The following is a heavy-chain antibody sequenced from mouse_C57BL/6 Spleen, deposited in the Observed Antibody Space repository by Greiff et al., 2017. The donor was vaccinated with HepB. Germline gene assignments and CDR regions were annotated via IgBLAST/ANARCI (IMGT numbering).Heavy chain of an antibody. J-gene: IGHJ1*03. CDR1: GYTFTSYT. V-gene: IGHV1-4*01. D-gene: IGHD1-1*02. Sequence: QVQLQQSGAELARPGASVKMSCKASGYTFTSYTMHWVKQRPGQGLEWIGYINPSSGYTKYNQKFKDKATLTADKSSNPAYMQRSSLTSEDSAVYYFARDYVVNSYLYFDVWGTGTTVTVAS. CDR3: ARDYVVNSYLYFDV. CDR2: INPSSGYT.